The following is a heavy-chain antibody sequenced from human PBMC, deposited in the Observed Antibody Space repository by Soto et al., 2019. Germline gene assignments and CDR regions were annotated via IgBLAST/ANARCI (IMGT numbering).Heavy chain of an antibody. CDR2: ISGSGGST. V-gene: IGHV3-23*01. D-gene: IGHD2-2*01. CDR3: AKGRGYCSSTSCYVGSDY. Sequence: EVQLLESGGGLVQPGGSLRLSCAASGFTFSSYAMSWVRQAPGKGLEWVSAISGSGGSTYYADSVKGRFTISRDNSKNTLYLQMNRLRAEDTAVYDCAKGRGYCSSTSCYVGSDYWGQGTLVTVSS. CDR1: GFTFSSYA. J-gene: IGHJ4*02.